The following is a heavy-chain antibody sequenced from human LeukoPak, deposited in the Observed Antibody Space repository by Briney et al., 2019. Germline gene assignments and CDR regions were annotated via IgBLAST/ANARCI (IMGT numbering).Heavy chain of an antibody. D-gene: IGHD3-10*01. V-gene: IGHV3-23*01. CDR1: GFTFSSYA. CDR3: AKAVPPPAGSYILDY. J-gene: IGHJ4*02. Sequence: GGSLRLSCAASGFTFSSYAMSWVRQAPGKGLELVSAISGSGGSTYYADSVKGRSTISRDNSKNTLYLQMNSLRAEDTAVYYCAKAVPPPAGSYILDYWGQGTLVTVSS. CDR2: ISGSGGST.